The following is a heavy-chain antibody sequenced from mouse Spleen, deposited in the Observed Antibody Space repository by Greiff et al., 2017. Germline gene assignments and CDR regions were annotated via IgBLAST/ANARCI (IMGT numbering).Heavy chain of an antibody. V-gene: IGHV1S137*01. CDR2: ISTYYGDA. Sequence: QVQLQQSGAELVRPGVSVKISCKGSGYTFTDYAMHWVKQSHAKSLEWIGVISTYYGDASYNQKFKGKATMTVDKSSSTAYMQLKSLTSEDSAVYYCASEGRIYDGYSDYWGQGTTLTVSS. CDR1: GYTFTDYA. J-gene: IGHJ2*01. D-gene: IGHD2-3*01. CDR3: ASEGRIYDGYSDY.